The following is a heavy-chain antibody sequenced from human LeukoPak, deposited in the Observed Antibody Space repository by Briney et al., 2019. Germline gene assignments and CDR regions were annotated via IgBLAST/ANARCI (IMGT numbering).Heavy chain of an antibody. CDR1: GFTFSSNG. CDR2: IKQDGSEK. J-gene: IGHJ6*03. CDR3: ARAVLGATRTGGYYYMDV. D-gene: IGHD1-26*01. Sequence: PGGSLRLSCAASGFTFSSNGMHWVRPAPGKGLEWVANIKQDGSEKSYVDSVKGRFTIYRDNGKNSLYLQMNSLRAEDTAVYYCARAVLGATRTGGYYYMDVWGKGTTVTVSS. V-gene: IGHV3-7*01.